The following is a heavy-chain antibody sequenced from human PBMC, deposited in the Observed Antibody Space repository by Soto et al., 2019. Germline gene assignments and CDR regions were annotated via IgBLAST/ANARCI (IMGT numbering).Heavy chain of an antibody. D-gene: IGHD1-26*01. Sequence: ASVKVSCKASGYTFTSYYMHWVRQAPGQGLEWMGIIKPSGGSTSYAQKFQGRVTMTRDTSTSTVYMELSSLRSEDTAVYYCASALGATTPDYWGQGTLVTVSS. V-gene: IGHV1-46*01. J-gene: IGHJ4*02. CDR3: ASALGATTPDY. CDR2: IKPSGGST. CDR1: GYTFTSYY.